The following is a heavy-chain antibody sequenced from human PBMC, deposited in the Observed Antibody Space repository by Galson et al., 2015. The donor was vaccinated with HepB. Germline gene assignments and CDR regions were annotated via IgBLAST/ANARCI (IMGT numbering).Heavy chain of an antibody. Sequence: SETLSLTCTVSGGSISGSSYYWAWIRQPPGKGLEWIGGIYYSGSTYYNPSLKSRVTISVDTSKNQFSLKLSSVTAADTAVYYCARRGYSYGPYLDYWGQGTLVTVSS. CDR1: GGSISGSSYY. V-gene: IGHV4-39*01. J-gene: IGHJ4*02. CDR3: ARRGYSYGPYLDY. CDR2: IYYSGST. D-gene: IGHD5-18*01.